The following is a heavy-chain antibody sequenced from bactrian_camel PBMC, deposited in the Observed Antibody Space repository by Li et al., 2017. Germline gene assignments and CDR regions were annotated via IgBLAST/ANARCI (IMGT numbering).Heavy chain of an antibody. J-gene: IGHJ6*01. V-gene: IGHV3S26*01. CDR1: GYSYSSYC. CDR3: AADWRSYSVDAFGDLDFSY. D-gene: IGHD2*01. Sequence: QVQLVESGGGSVEAGGSLTLSCAASGYSYSSYCMGWFRQASGKEREGVASIDSDGGTSYAEPVKGRFTISRDNGVATLYLQMNGLEPADTAMYYCAADWRSYSVDAFGDLDFSYWGQGTQVTVS. CDR2: IDSDGGT.